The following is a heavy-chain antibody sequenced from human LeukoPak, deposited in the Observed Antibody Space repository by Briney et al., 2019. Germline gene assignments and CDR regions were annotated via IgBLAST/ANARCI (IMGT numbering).Heavy chain of an antibody. Sequence: HPGGSLRLSCTVSGFTLSSNSMSWVRQAPGKGLERVSFIYSDNTHYSDSVKGRFTISRDNSKNTPYLQMNSLRAEDTAVYYCARRAGAYSHPYDYWGQGTLVTVSS. D-gene: IGHD4/OR15-4a*01. J-gene: IGHJ4*02. CDR1: GFTLSSNS. V-gene: IGHV3-53*01. CDR2: IYSDNT. CDR3: ARRAGAYSHPYDY.